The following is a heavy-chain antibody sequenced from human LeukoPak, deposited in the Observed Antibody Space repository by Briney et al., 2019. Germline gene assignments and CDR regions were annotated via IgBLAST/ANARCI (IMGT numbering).Heavy chain of an antibody. V-gene: IGHV4-34*01. CDR2: INHSGST. D-gene: IGHD6-13*01. CDR1: GGSFSGYY. Sequence: SETLSLTCAVYGGSFSGYYWSWIRQPPGKGLEWIGEINHSGSTNYNPSLKSRVTISVDTSKNQFSLKLSSVTAADTAVYYCARGSSVAAAGKYYYYYYMDVWGKGTTVTVSS. J-gene: IGHJ6*03. CDR3: ARGSSVAAAGKYYYYYYMDV.